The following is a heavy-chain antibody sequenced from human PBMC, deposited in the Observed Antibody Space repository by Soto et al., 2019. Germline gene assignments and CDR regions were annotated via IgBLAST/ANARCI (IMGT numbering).Heavy chain of an antibody. CDR2: MSYDGSDK. J-gene: IGHJ4*02. V-gene: IGHV3-30-3*01. CDR3: ARARLDTPALEY. D-gene: IGHD2-2*01. CDR1: GFRFRSYA. Sequence: QVPLVESGGGVVQPGRSLRLSCAASGFRFRSYAMHWVRQAPGKGLEWVAVMSYDGSDKDYADSVKGRFTISRDNSKNTLYLQMSSLRAEDTAVYYCARARLDTPALEYWGQGTLVTVSS.